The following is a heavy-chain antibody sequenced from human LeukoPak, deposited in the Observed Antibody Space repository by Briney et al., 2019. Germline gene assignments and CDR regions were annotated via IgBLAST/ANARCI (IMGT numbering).Heavy chain of an antibody. J-gene: IGHJ4*02. CDR2: ISSSSTYI. V-gene: IGHV3-21*01. CDR1: GFTFSPYS. D-gene: IGHD2-15*01. CDR3: ARDAGYCSGGSCYFDY. Sequence: GGSLRLSCAASGFTFSPYSMNWVRQDPGKGLEWVSSISSSSTYIYYAASVKGRFTISRDNAKNSLYLQMNSLRAEDTAVYYCARDAGYCSGGSCYFDYWGQGTLVTVSS.